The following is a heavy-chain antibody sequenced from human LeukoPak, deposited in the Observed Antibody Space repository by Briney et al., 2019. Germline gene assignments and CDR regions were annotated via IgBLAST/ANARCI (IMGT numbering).Heavy chain of an antibody. Sequence: GGSLRLSCAASEFTFSSYSMSWVRQAPGKGLEWVSYISSTASSIYYADSVKGRFTISRDNAENSLYLQMNSLRAEETAVYYCARDVTYHGGDWFDPWGQGTLVTVSS. J-gene: IGHJ5*02. CDR1: EFTFSSYS. D-gene: IGHD4-23*01. CDR2: ISSTASSI. CDR3: ARDVTYHGGDWFDP. V-gene: IGHV3-48*04.